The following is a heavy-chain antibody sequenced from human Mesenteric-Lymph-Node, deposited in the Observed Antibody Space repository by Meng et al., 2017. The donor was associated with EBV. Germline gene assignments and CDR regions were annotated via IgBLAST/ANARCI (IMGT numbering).Heavy chain of an antibody. V-gene: IGHV3-11*01. CDR2: ISLSGSTI. CDR3: ARAESSSSFDY. J-gene: IGHJ4*02. D-gene: IGHD6-13*01. Sequence: QVQLVESWGGLVKPGGSLRLSCAASGFTFSDYYMNWIRQAPGKGLEWVSYISLSGSTISYADSVKGRFTLSRDNAKNSLYLQMNSLRAEDTAVYYCARAESSSSFDYWGQGTLVTVSS. CDR1: GFTFSDYY.